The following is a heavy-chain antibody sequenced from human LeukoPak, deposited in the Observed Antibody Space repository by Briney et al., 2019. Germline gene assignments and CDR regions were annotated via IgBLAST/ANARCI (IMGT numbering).Heavy chain of an antibody. D-gene: IGHD2/OR15-2a*01. CDR3: VSFYETY. Sequence: GGSLRLSCAASGFTFSLYAMHWVRQAPGKGLQWVAVISYDGNHKYYADSVRGRITISRDNSKNTVYLQMNSLRAEDTAVYYCVSFYETYWGRGTLVTVSS. J-gene: IGHJ4*02. V-gene: IGHV3-30-3*01. CDR2: ISYDGNHK. CDR1: GFTFSLYA.